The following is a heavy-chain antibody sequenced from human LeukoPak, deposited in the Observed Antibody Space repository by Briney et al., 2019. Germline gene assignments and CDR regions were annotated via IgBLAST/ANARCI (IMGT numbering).Heavy chain of an antibody. V-gene: IGHV4-61*02. CDR2: ICASGST. Sequence: SETLSLTCPVSGDSIGSGTFCWNWVRQPAGTGLEWIGRICASGSTDYNPSLKSRVTISVDTSKNQFSLKLSSVTAADTAVYYCARACIAAAEGAFDIWGQGTMVTVSS. CDR3: ARACIAAAEGAFDI. CDR1: GDSIGSGTFC. J-gene: IGHJ3*02. D-gene: IGHD6-13*01.